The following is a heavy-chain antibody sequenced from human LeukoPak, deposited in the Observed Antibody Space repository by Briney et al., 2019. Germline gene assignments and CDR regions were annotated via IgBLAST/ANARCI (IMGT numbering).Heavy chain of an antibody. CDR2: IYTSGST. CDR1: GGSISSGSYY. Sequence: PSETLSLTCTVSGGSISSGSYYWSWIRQPAGKGLEWIGRIYTSGSTNYNPSLKSRVTISVDTSKNQFSLKLSSVTAADTAVYYCARRRRYSSGRYESWGQGTLVTVSS. CDR3: ARRRRYSSGRYES. V-gene: IGHV4-61*02. D-gene: IGHD6-19*01. J-gene: IGHJ5*01.